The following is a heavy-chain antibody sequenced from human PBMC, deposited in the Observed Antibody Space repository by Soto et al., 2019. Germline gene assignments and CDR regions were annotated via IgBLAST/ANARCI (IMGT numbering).Heavy chain of an antibody. V-gene: IGHV3-74*01. Sequence: EVQLVESGGGIVQPGGSLRLSCAASGFTFSAYWRHWVRQAPGKGLVWVSRVRRDGSAITYADSVKGRFTISRDNAKNTLYLLMNSLSAEDTAVYYCTRGDIASSSLFDYWGQGILVTVSS. CDR2: VRRDGSAI. D-gene: IGHD6-13*01. CDR1: GFTFSAYW. CDR3: TRGDIASSSLFDY. J-gene: IGHJ4*02.